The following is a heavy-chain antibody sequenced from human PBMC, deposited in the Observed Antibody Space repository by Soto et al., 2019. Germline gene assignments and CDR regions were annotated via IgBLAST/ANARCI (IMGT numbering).Heavy chain of an antibody. CDR3: ARGGRDYMFDY. V-gene: IGHV3-33*01. D-gene: IGHD4-4*01. CDR1: GFTFSSYG. Sequence: GGSLRLSCAASGFTFSSYGMHWVRQAPGKGLEWVAVIWYDGSNKYYADSVKGRFTISRDNSKNTLYLQMNSLRAEDTAVYYCARGGRDYMFDYWGQGTLVTVSS. CDR2: IWYDGSNK. J-gene: IGHJ4*02.